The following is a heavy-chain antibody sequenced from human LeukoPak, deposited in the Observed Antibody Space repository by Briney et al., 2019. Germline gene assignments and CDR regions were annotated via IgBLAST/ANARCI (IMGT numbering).Heavy chain of an antibody. CDR1: GYTLTELS. V-gene: IGHV1-24*01. J-gene: IGHJ4*02. CDR2: FDPEDGET. D-gene: IGHD5-18*01. Sequence: ASVKVSCKVSGYTLTELSMHWVRQAPGKGLEWMGGFDPEDGETIYAQKFQGRVTMTEDTSTDTAYMELSSLRSEDTAVYYRATVGPNTATDYYFDYWGQGTLVTVSS. CDR3: ATVGPNTATDYYFDY.